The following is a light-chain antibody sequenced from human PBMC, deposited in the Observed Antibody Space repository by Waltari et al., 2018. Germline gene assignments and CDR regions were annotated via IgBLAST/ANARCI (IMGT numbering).Light chain of an antibody. CDR2: LGS. Sequence: DIVMTQSPLSLPVTPGEPASISSRSSQSLLHSNGKTFFDWYLQKPGQSPQLLIYLGSNRASGVPDRFSGSQSGTDFTLEISRVEAEDVGIYYCMQALQTPYTFGQGTKLEIK. CDR1: QSLLHSNGKTF. CDR3: MQALQTPYT. V-gene: IGKV2-28*01. J-gene: IGKJ2*01.